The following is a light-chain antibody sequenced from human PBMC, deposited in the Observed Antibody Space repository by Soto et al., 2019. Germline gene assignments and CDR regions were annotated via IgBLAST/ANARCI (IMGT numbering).Light chain of an antibody. Sequence: LSHPPSASGTPGQGITISCSGSTSNIESHAVNWYQQVPGTAPKLIINTNNQRPSGVPDRFSGSKSGASASLAISGLQSEDEATYYCATWDDSRTGLFGSGTKVT. J-gene: IGLJ1*01. CDR1: TSNIESHA. V-gene: IGLV1-44*01. CDR2: TNN. CDR3: ATWDDSRTGL.